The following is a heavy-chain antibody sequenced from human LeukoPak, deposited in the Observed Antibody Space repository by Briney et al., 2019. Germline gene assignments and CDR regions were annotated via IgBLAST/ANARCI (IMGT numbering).Heavy chain of an antibody. V-gene: IGHV1-46*01. Sequence: ASVKVSCKASGYTFTGYYMHWVRQAPGQGLEWMGIINPSGGSTSYAQKFQGRVTMTRDTSTSTVYMELSSLRSEDTAVYYCARAETTVVTLGWFDPWGQGTLVTVSS. J-gene: IGHJ5*02. D-gene: IGHD4-23*01. CDR1: GYTFTGYY. CDR3: ARAETTVVTLGWFDP. CDR2: INPSGGST.